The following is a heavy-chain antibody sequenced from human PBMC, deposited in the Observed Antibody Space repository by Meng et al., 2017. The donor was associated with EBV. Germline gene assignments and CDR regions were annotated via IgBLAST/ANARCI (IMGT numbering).Heavy chain of an antibody. CDR1: GGTFRSDA. CDR3: ASESGRGFTPDY. D-gene: IGHD3-10*01. V-gene: IGHV1-69*01. CDR2: LIPMSDAP. Sequence: QVRVVQAGAEVKKPGSSVKVSCTTSGGTFRSDAVSWVRQAPGQGLEWMGGLIPMSDAPYYAQKFQDRVTITADESTSTHYMDLSGLRSEDTAVYYCASESGRGFTPDYWGQGTLVTVSS. J-gene: IGHJ4*02.